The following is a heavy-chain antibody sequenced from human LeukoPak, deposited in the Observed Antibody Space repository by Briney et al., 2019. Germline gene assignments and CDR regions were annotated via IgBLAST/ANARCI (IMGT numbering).Heavy chain of an antibody. CDR3: ARDHRLGAAGTRTNHFDY. V-gene: IGHV1-2*02. D-gene: IGHD6-13*01. J-gene: IGHJ4*02. CDR1: GGTFSSYA. Sequence: GSSVKVSCKASGGTFSSYAISWVRQAPGQGLEWMGWVNPNSGGTNYAQKFQDRVTMTRDTSIRTAYMELSSLRSDDTAVYYCARDHRLGAAGTRTNHFDYWGQGTLVTVSS. CDR2: VNPNSGGT.